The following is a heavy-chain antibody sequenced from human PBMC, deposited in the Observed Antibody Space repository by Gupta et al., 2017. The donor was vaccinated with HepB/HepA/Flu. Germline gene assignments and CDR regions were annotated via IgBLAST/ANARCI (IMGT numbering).Heavy chain of an antibody. CDR1: GSSFTGQP. D-gene: IGHD6-13*01. J-gene: IGHJ4*02. V-gene: IGHV1-2*04. CDR3: ARGGGIALEFDY. Sequence: QVQLVQSGDEVQTPAASVTVSCKVPGSSFTGQPIHWVRQAPGQGLEWMGWINPNSGGTNYAQKFQDWVTMSRDTSISTAYMELRSLKSDDTAIYYCARGGGIALEFDYWGQGTLVTVSS. CDR2: INPNSGGT.